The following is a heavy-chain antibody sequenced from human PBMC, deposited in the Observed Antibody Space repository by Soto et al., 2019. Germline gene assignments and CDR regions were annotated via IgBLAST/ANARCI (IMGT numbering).Heavy chain of an antibody. Sequence: GASVKVSCKASGFTFTSSAMQWVRQARGQRLEWIGWIVVGSGNTNYARKFQERVTITRDMSTSTAYMELSSLRSEDTAVYYCALGYCSGGSCHTIGYWGQGTLVTVSS. CDR2: IVVGSGNT. D-gene: IGHD2-15*01. V-gene: IGHV1-58*02. J-gene: IGHJ4*02. CDR3: ALGYCSGGSCHTIGY. CDR1: GFTFTSSA.